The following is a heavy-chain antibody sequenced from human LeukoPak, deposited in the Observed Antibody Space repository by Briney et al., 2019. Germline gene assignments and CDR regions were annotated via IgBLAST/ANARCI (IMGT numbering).Heavy chain of an antibody. D-gene: IGHD6-13*01. Sequence: GGSLRLSCAASGFTFSNYAMAWVRQAPGKGLEWVSAISGNGGRTYSADSVQGRFTISRDNSKNTVYLQMDNLRAEDSVMYYCAKAHSISWPYAFDSWGQGTLVTVSS. CDR1: GFTFSNYA. CDR2: ISGNGGRT. J-gene: IGHJ4*02. V-gene: IGHV3-23*01. CDR3: AKAHSISWPYAFDS.